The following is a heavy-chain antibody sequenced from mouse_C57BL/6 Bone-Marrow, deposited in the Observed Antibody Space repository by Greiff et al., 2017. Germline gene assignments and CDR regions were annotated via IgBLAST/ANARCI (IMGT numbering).Heavy chain of an antibody. CDR1: GYTFTSYW. J-gene: IGHJ3*01. Sequence: VQLQPPGAELVRPGSSVKLSCKASGYTFTSYWMHWVKQRPIQCLEWIGNIDPSDSETHYNQKFKDKATLTVDKSSSTAYMQLSSLTSEDSAVYDCARGYGSSYEFAYWGQGTLVTVAA. CDR2: IDPSDSET. V-gene: IGHV1-52*01. D-gene: IGHD1-1*01. CDR3: ARGYGSSYEFAY.